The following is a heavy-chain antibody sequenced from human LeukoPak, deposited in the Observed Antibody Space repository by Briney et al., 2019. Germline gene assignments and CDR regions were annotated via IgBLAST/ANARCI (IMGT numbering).Heavy chain of an antibody. CDR3: AKTKNYYGSGSRDY. CDR2: INWNGGST. V-gene: IGHV3-20*04. D-gene: IGHD3-10*01. J-gene: IGHJ4*02. CDR1: GFTFDDYG. Sequence: AGGSLRLSCAASGFTFDDYGMSWVRQAPGKGLEWVSGINWNGGSTGYADSVKGRFTISRDNAKNSLYLQMNSLRAEDTALYYCAKTKNYYGSGSRDYWGQGTLVTVSS.